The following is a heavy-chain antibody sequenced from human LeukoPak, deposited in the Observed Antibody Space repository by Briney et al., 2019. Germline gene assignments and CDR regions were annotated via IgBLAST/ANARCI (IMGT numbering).Heavy chain of an antibody. CDR1: GFTVSSNY. CDR3: ARMGSGPKTDAFDI. CDR2: LYSGGST. J-gene: IGHJ3*02. Sequence: GGSLRLSCAASGFTVSSNYMSWVRQAPGKGLEWVSVLYSGGSTYYADSVKGRFTISRDNSKNTLYLQMNSLRAEDTAVYYCARMGSGPKTDAFDIWGQGTMVTVSS. D-gene: IGHD6-19*01. V-gene: IGHV3-53*01.